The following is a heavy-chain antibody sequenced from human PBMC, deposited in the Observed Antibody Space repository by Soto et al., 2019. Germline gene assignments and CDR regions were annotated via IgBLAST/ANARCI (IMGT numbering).Heavy chain of an antibody. V-gene: IGHV1-69*06. Sequence: QVQLVQSGAEVKKPGSAVKVSCRASGGTLSNFAFSWVRQAPGQGLEWMGGIIPLYGTANYGQKFRGRVTITADKSTNTAYVEVSSLGSEDTAVYYCATGWPVGDYGLPNGNWGQGTQFTVSS. CDR2: IIPLYGTA. D-gene: IGHD4-17*01. CDR1: GGTLSNFA. J-gene: IGHJ4*02. CDR3: ATGWPVGDYGLPNGN.